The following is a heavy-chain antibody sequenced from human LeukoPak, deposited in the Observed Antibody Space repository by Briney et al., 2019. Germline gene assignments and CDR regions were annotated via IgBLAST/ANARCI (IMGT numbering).Heavy chain of an antibody. Sequence: GGSLSLSCAVSRVTFSSYAMSWVRQSPGKELEWVSAISGSGCSKYYEDSVKGRFTISRDNSKNTLYLQMNDLRAEETAVYDCARDSSKVTGHCTGDNCYAELGRGQGTQVIVSS. CDR1: RVTFSSYA. J-gene: IGHJ4*02. CDR3: ARDSSKVTGHCTGDNCYAELG. D-gene: IGHD2-15*01. CDR2: ISGSGCSK. V-gene: IGHV3-23*01.